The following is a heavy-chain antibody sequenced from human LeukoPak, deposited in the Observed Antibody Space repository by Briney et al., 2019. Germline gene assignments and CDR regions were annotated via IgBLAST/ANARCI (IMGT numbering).Heavy chain of an antibody. D-gene: IGHD3-22*01. CDR1: GFNFNYYA. V-gene: IGHV3-23*01. J-gene: IGHJ5*02. Sequence: GGSLRLSCAASGFNFNYYAMSWVRQAPGKGLEWVSTVSISGGSTYSADSVKGRFTISRDNSNKILYLQMNSLRAEDTAVYYCARAARPYYDSSGYYSSWGQGTLVTVSS. CDR3: ARAARPYYDSSGYYSS. CDR2: VSISGGST.